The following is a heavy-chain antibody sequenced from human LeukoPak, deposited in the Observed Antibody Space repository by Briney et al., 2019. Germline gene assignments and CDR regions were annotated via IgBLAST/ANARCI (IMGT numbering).Heavy chain of an antibody. Sequence: SETLSLTCTVSGGSINNYYWAWIRQPPGEGLEWIGYIHYTESTSYNPSLRGRVTMSVDTSKNQFSLKLTSVIAADTAVYYCARTLSSGPSDNWGQGALVTVSS. CDR1: GGSINNYY. CDR3: ARTLSSGPSDN. D-gene: IGHD3-10*02. J-gene: IGHJ4*02. CDR2: IHYTEST. V-gene: IGHV4-59*01.